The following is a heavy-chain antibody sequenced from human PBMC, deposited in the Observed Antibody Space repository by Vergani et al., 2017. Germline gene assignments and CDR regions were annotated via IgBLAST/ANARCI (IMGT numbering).Heavy chain of an antibody. V-gene: IGHV1-18*01. D-gene: IGHD2-15*01. Sequence: QVQLVQSGAEVKKPGASVKVSCKASGYTFTSYGISWVRQAPGQGLEWMGWISAYNGNTNYAQKLQGRVTMTTDKSTSTAYMELRSLRSDDTAGYCCARELGYCSGGSCGGVDYWGQGTLVTVSS. J-gene: IGHJ4*02. CDR2: ISAYNGNT. CDR1: GYTFTSYG. CDR3: ARELGYCSGGSCGGVDY.